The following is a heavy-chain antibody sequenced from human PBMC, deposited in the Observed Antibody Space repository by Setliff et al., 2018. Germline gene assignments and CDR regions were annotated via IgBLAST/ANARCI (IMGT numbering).Heavy chain of an antibody. J-gene: IGHJ4*02. V-gene: IGHV3-30*02. Sequence: GGSLRLSCAASGFTFSSYGMHWVRQAPGKGLEWVAFIRYNGNNKYYVDSVKGRFTISRDNSKNTLYLEMNSLRAEDTAVYYCARASKGLYCGSDCFYTFDSWGPGTLVTVSS. D-gene: IGHD2-21*02. CDR2: IRYNGNNK. CDR3: ARASKGLYCGSDCFYTFDS. CDR1: GFTFSSYG.